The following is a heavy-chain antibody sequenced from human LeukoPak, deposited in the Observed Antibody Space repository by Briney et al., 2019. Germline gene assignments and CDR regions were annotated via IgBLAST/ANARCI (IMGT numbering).Heavy chain of an antibody. Sequence: SVKVSCKASGGTFSSYAISWVRQAPGQGLEWMGGIIPIFGTANYAQKFQGRVTITTDESTSTAYMELSSLRSEDTAVYYCARAPSYYGSGSYYSGTWGQGTMVTVSS. CDR3: ARAPSYYGSGSYYSGT. V-gene: IGHV1-69*05. D-gene: IGHD3-10*01. CDR1: GGTFSSYA. CDR2: IIPIFGTA. J-gene: IGHJ3*01.